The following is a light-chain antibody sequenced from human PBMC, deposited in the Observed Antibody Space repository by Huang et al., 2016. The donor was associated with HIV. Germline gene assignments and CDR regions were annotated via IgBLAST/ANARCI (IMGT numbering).Light chain of an antibody. Sequence: DIVLTQSPATLSLSAGQRATLSCRASQNINNYLVGYQQKPSQAPRLLIYDSFNRATGIPARFSGSGSGTDFTLTINTLAPEDFAVYYCQQRGAWPLTFGGGTKVEIK. CDR2: DSF. V-gene: IGKV3-11*01. CDR1: QNINNY. CDR3: QQRGAWPLT. J-gene: IGKJ4*01.